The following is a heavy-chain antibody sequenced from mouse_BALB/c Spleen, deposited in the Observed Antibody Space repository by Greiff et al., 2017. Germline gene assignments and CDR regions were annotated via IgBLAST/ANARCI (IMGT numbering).Heavy chain of an antibody. CDR1: GFTFSNYW. J-gene: IGHJ1*01. CDR2: IRLKSNNYAT. Sequence: EVQLVESGGGLVQPGGSMKLSCVASGFTFSNYWMNWVRQSPEKGLEWVAEIRLKSNNYATHYAESVKGRFTISRDDSKSSVYLQMNNLRAEDTGIYYCTPLYYGSSYGYFDVWGAGTTVTVSS. D-gene: IGHD1-1*01. CDR3: TPLYYGSSYGYFDV. V-gene: IGHV6-6*02.